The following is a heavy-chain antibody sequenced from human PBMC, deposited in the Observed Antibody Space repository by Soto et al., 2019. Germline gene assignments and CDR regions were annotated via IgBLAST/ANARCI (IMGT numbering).Heavy chain of an antibody. D-gene: IGHD6-19*01. CDR3: AKGPRESSGWYRIGIAFDI. CDR2: ISSSSSYI. CDR1: GFTFSSYS. V-gene: IGHV3-21*01. Sequence: PGGSLRLSCAASGFTFSSYSMNWVRQAPGKGLEWVSSISSSSSYIYYADSVKGRFTISRDNAKNSLYLQMNSLRAEDTAVYYCAKGPRESSGWYRIGIAFDIWGQGTMVTVSS. J-gene: IGHJ3*02.